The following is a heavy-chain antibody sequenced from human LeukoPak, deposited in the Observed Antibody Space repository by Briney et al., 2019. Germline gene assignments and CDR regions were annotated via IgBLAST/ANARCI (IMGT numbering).Heavy chain of an antibody. CDR3: ARGKTYYDISKDAFDI. D-gene: IGHD3-22*01. CDR1: SGSISSYY. J-gene: IGHJ3*02. V-gene: IGHV4-59*01. CDR2: IYYSGST. Sequence: SETLSLTCTASSGSISSYYWSWIRQPPGKGLEWIGYIYYSGSTNYNPSLKSRVTISVDTSKNQFSLKLSSVTAADTAVYYCARGKTYYDISKDAFDIWGQGTMVTASS.